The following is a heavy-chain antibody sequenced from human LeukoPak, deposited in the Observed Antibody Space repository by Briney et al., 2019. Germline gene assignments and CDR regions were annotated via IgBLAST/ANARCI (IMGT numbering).Heavy chain of an antibody. Sequence: PGRSLRLSCAASGFTFSSYAMHWVRQAPGKGLEWVAVISYDGSNKYYADSVKGRFTISRDNSKNTLYLQMNSLRAEDTAVYYCARGPKSDWHYFDYWGQGTLVTVSS. D-gene: IGHD3-9*01. CDR3: ARGPKSDWHYFDY. V-gene: IGHV3-30-3*01. J-gene: IGHJ4*02. CDR2: ISYDGSNK. CDR1: GFTFSSYA.